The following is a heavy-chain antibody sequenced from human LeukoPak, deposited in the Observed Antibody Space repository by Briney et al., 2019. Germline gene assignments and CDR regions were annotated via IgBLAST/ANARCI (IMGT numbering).Heavy chain of an antibody. CDR3: ARHGVFYSSGWPPFDY. J-gene: IGHJ4*02. Sequence: SETLSLTCTVSGVSISSSYSYWGWIRQPPGKGLELIGTIYYSGSTNYNPSLKSRVTISVDTSKNQFSLKLSSVTAADTAVYYCARHGVFYSSGWPPFDYWGQGTLVTVSS. CDR2: IYYSGST. CDR1: GVSISSSYSY. D-gene: IGHD6-19*01. V-gene: IGHV4-39*01.